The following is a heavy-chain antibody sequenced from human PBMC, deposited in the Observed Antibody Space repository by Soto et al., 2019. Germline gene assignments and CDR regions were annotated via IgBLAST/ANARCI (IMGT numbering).Heavy chain of an antibody. J-gene: IGHJ5*02. CDR2: ISGSGGST. D-gene: IGHD2-2*01. CDR3: AKDVEYCSSTSCYVRYNWFDP. CDR1: GFTFSSYA. Sequence: GVSLRLSCAASGFTFSSYAMSWVRQAPGKGLEWVSAISGSGGSTYYADSVKGRFTISRDNSKNTLYLQMNSLRAEDTAVYYCAKDVEYCSSTSCYVRYNWFDPWGQGTLVTVSS. V-gene: IGHV3-23*01.